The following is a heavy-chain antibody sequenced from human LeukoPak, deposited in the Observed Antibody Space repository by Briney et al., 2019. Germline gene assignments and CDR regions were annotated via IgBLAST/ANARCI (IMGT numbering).Heavy chain of an antibody. D-gene: IGHD3-16*01. Sequence: GGSLRLSCAASGFTFSSYEMNWVRQAPGKGLEWVSYISSSGSTIYYADSVKGRFTISRDNAKNSLYLQMNSLRAEDTAVYYCAGDMGDYYYYYMDVWGKGTTVTVSS. CDR1: GFTFSSYE. J-gene: IGHJ6*03. V-gene: IGHV3-48*03. CDR3: AGDMGDYYYYYMDV. CDR2: ISSSGSTI.